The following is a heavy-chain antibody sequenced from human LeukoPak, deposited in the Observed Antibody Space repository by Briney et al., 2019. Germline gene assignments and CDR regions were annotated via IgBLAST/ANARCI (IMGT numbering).Heavy chain of an antibody. CDR1: GFTFSSYA. Sequence: PGGSLRLSCAASGFTFSSYAMHWVRQAPGKGLEWVAVMSYDGTNIFYSDSVKGRFTISRDNSKNTLFLQMNSLRAEDTAVYYCARDLIYNAAALWNYWGQGTLVTVSS. V-gene: IGHV3-30-3*01. CDR3: ARDLIYNAAALWNY. J-gene: IGHJ4*02. CDR2: MSYDGTNI. D-gene: IGHD2-2*01.